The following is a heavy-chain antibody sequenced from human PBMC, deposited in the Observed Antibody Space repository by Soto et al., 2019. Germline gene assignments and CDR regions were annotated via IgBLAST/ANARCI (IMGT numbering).Heavy chain of an antibody. CDR3: AKDGRGSGSHYNSFGY. V-gene: IGHV3-53*01. CDR2: IYSTGTT. CDR1: GFTVGNNY. D-gene: IGHD3-10*01. Sequence: EVQLVESGGGLIQPGGSLKLSCAASGFTVGNNYMSWVRQAPGKGLEWVSLIYSTGTTKYADSVKGRFTVSRDNANNTLYLQMKSLRAADTAVYYCAKDGRGSGSHYNSFGYWGQGTLVTVSS. J-gene: IGHJ4*02.